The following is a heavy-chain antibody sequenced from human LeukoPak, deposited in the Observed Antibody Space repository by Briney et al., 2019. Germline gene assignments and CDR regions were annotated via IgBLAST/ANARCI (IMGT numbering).Heavy chain of an antibody. Sequence: GGSLGLSCAVSGVTFRDAWMSWVRQAPGKGLEWVSGISGSGGATYYADSVKGRFTISRDNSKTTLSLQMDSLRAEDTAVYYCAKDTLYITTPGNFDYWGQGTLVTASP. CDR3: AKDTLYITTPGNFDY. CDR2: ISGSGGAT. CDR1: GVTFRDAW. D-gene: IGHD6-13*01. V-gene: IGHV3-23*01. J-gene: IGHJ4*02.